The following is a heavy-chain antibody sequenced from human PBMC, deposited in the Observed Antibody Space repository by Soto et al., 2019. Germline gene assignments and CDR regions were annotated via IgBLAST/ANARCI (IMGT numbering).Heavy chain of an antibody. V-gene: IGHV4-4*02. D-gene: IGHD2-2*01. CDR2: IYHSGST. CDR3: ARDKGYCSSTSCSGLSWFDP. Sequence: QVQLQESGPGLVKPSGTLSLTCAVSSGSISSSNWWSWVRQPPGKGLEWIGEIYHSGSTNYNPSLKSRVTISVDKSKNQFSLKLSSVTAADTAVYYCARDKGYCSSTSCSGLSWFDPWGQGTLVTVSS. J-gene: IGHJ5*02. CDR1: SGSISSSNW.